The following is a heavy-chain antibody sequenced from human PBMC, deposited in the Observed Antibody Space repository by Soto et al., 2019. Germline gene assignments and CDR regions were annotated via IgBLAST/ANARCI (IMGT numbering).Heavy chain of an antibody. D-gene: IGHD2-2*01. V-gene: IGHV4-34*01. CDR1: GGSFSGYY. CDR3: ARGSKCVYCSSTSGIDY. Sequence: ASETLSLTCAVYGGSFSGYYWSWIRQPPGKGLEWIGEINHSGSTNYNPSLKSRVTISVDTSKNQFSLKLSSVTAADTAVYYCARGSKCVYCSSTSGIDYWGQGTLVTVSS. J-gene: IGHJ4*02. CDR2: INHSGST.